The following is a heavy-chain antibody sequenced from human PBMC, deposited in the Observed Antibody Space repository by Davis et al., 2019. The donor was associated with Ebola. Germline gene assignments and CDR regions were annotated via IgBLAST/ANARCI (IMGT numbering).Heavy chain of an antibody. CDR1: GFTFSAYY. V-gene: IGHV3-11*04. CDR2: ISSSGSTI. Sequence: GGSLRLSCAASGFTFSAYYMTWIRQAPGKGLEWVSYISSSGSTIYYADSVKGRFTISRDNAKNSLYLQMNSLRDEDTAVYYCARDRMVRGVIIMSFGMDVWGQGTTVTVSS. CDR3: ARDRMVRGVIIMSFGMDV. J-gene: IGHJ6*02. D-gene: IGHD3-10*01.